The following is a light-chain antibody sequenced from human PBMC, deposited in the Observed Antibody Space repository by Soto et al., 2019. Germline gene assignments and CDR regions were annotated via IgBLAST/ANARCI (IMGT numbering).Light chain of an antibody. V-gene: IGLV2-23*01. CDR3: CSYVGGDTYLI. CDR2: EGS. CDR1: RSDVGGYIL. J-gene: IGLJ2*01. Sequence: QSVLTQPASVSGSPGQSITISCTGTRSDVGGYILVSWYQQEPGKSPKLMIYEGSQRPSGVSNRFSGSKSGNTASLTIAGLQDEDEAHYYCCSYVGGDTYLIFGGGTKLTVL.